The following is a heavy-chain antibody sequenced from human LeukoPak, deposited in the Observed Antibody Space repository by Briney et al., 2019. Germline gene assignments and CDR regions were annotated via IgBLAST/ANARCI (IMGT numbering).Heavy chain of an antibody. CDR3: ARVGYSSGWYRFDY. V-gene: IGHV1-8*01. CDR1: GYTFTSYD. Sequence: ASVKVSCKASGYTFTSYDINWVRQATGQGLEWMGWMNPNSGNTGYAQKFQGRVTMTRNTSISTAYMELSSLRSEDTAVYYCARVGYSSGWYRFDYWAREPWSPSPQ. CDR2: MNPNSGNT. J-gene: IGHJ4*02. D-gene: IGHD6-19*01.